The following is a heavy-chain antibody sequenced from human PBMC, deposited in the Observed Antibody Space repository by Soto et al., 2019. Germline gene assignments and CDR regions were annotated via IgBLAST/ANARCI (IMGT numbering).Heavy chain of an antibody. CDR1: GFTFSSYS. CDR2: ISSSSSYI. V-gene: IGHV3-21*01. D-gene: IGHD4-17*01. J-gene: IGHJ4*02. CDR3: ARDSAYGDYYFDY. Sequence: EVQLVESGGGLVQPGGSLRLSCAASGFTFSSYSMNWVRQAPGKGLEWVSSISSSSSYIYYADSVKGRFTISRDNAKNSLYLQMNSLRAEDTAVYYCARDSAYGDYYFDYWGQGTLVTVSS.